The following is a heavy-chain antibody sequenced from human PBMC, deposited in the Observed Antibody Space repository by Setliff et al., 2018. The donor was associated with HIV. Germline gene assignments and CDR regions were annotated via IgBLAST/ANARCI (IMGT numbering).Heavy chain of an antibody. V-gene: IGHV3-30*02. CDR2: IHFDGRDS. CDR3: AKALSMRTIGGYNYMDA. Sequence: SLRLSCAASRFIFSGYGMHWVRQAPGQGLQWVAFIHFDGRDSYYANSVRGRFTISRDNSQKMLWLQMNNLRPEDTAIYYCAKALSMRTIGGYNYMDAWGKGTSVTVS. D-gene: IGHD6-6*01. CDR1: RFIFSGYG. J-gene: IGHJ6*03.